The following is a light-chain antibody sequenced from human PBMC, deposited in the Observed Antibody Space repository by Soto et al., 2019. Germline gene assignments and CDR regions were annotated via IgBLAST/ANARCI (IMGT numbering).Light chain of an antibody. CDR2: LAT. J-gene: IGKJ3*01. CDR1: QDTSRY. V-gene: IGKV1-9*01. Sequence: DIQLTQSPSHLSASIGDRVTITCRASQDTSRYLAWYQQKPGTAPRLLISLATTLQGGVPSRFSGSGSGTEFTLTISGLQPEDIATYYGQQLDLYPITFGPGTAVVIK. CDR3: QQLDLYPIT.